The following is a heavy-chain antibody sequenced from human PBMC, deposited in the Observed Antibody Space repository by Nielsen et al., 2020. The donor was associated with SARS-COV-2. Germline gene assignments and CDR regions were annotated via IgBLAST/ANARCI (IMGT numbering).Heavy chain of an antibody. CDR3: ARVQAEWLLSPAGYGMDV. CDR2: ISSSGSTI. CDR1: GFTFSDYY. D-gene: IGHD3-3*01. V-gene: IGHV3-11*01. Sequence: GESLKISCAASGFTFSDYYMSWIRQAPGKGLEWVSYISSSGSTIYYADSVKGRFTISRDNAKNSLYLQMNSLRAEDTAVYYCARVQAEWLLSPAGYGMDVWGQGTTVTVSS. J-gene: IGHJ6*02.